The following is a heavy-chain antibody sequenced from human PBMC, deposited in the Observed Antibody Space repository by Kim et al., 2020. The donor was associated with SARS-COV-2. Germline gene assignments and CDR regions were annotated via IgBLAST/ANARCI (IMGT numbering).Heavy chain of an antibody. CDR2: INHSGST. CDR1: GGSFSGYY. CDR3: AREGGYSYGYVRFDP. D-gene: IGHD5-18*01. J-gene: IGHJ5*02. V-gene: IGHV4-34*01. Sequence: SETLSLTCAVYGGSFSGYYWSWIRQPPGKGLEWIGEINHSGSTNYNPSLKSRVTISVDTSKNQFSLKLSSVTAADTAVYYCAREGGYSYGYVRFDPWGQGTLVTVSS.